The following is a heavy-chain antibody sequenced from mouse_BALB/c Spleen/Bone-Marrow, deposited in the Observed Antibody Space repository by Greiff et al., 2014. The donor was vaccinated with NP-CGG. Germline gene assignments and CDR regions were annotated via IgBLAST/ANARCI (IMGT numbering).Heavy chain of an antibody. D-gene: IGHD1-1*01. CDR3: AGITTVDY. CDR1: GFTFSGYA. J-gene: IGHJ4*01. V-gene: IGHV5-6-5*01. Sequence: DVMLVESGGGLVKPGGSLKLSCAASGFTFSGYAMSWVRQTPEKRLEWVASISSGGTTYYPDSVKGRFTISRDNARNILYLQMSILRSEDTSMYYCAGITTVDYWGQGTSVTVSS. CDR2: ISSGGTT.